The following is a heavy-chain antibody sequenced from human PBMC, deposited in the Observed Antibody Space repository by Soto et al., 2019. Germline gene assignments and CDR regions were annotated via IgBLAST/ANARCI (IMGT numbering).Heavy chain of an antibody. CDR3: ARDRCTTAKCYTHHLDV. Sequence: QGQLVQSGGEVTKPGASVKVSCNASGYTFTSYGISWVRQAPGQGLEWMGWISPYSGHTKDAQKVQGRVTLTTETPTGTAYMELRSLASDDTAVYYCARDRCTTAKCYTHHLDVWGQGTTVIVSS. CDR2: ISPYSGHT. J-gene: IGHJ6*02. D-gene: IGHD2-8*01. V-gene: IGHV1-18*04. CDR1: GYTFTSYG.